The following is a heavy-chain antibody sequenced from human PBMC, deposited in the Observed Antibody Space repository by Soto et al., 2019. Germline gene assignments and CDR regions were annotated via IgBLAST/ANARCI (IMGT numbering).Heavy chain of an antibody. J-gene: IGHJ6*02. Sequence: PGGSLRLSCAASGFTFSSYGMSWVRQAPGMGLVWVSRINSDGSSTSYADSVKGRFTISRDNAKNTLYLQMNSLRAEDTAVYYCAREWELLFDYYYGMDVWGQGTTVTVSS. CDR3: AREWELLFDYYYGMDV. V-gene: IGHV3-74*01. CDR2: INSDGSST. CDR1: GFTFSSYG. D-gene: IGHD1-26*01.